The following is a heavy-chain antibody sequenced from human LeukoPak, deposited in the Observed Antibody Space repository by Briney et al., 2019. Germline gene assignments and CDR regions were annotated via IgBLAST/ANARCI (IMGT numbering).Heavy chain of an antibody. CDR1: GFTFDDYG. V-gene: IGHV3-20*04. D-gene: IGHD3-22*01. CDR2: INWNGGST. CDR3: ATNYYDSSSSEYWGSHYFDY. J-gene: IGHJ4*02. Sequence: PGGSLRLSCAASGFTFDDYGMSWVRQAPGKGLEWVSGINWNGGSTVYADSVKGRFTISRDNAKNSLYLQMNSLRAEDTALYYCATNYYDSSSSEYWGSHYFDYWGQGTLVTVSS.